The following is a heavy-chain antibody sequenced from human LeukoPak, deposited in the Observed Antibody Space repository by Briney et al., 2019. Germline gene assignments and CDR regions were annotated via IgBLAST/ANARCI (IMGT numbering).Heavy chain of an antibody. J-gene: IGHJ6*03. D-gene: IGHD5-18*01. Sequence: GGSLGLSCAASGFTFSSYWMSWVRQAPGKGLEWVANIKQDGSEKYYVDSVKGRFTISRDNAKNSLYLQMNSLRAEDTAVYYCARDTYSYGSNYYYYMDVWGKGTTVTVSS. V-gene: IGHV3-7*01. CDR1: GFTFSSYW. CDR2: IKQDGSEK. CDR3: ARDTYSYGSNYYYYMDV.